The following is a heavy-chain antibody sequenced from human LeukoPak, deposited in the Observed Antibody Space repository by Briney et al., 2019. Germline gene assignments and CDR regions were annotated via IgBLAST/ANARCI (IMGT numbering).Heavy chain of an antibody. V-gene: IGHV3-23*01. CDR1: GFTLSTYA. J-gene: IGHJ4*02. D-gene: IGHD1-26*01. Sequence: PGGSLRLSCAASGFTLSTYAMSWVRQTPGKGLEWVAATSSSDAGTYHADSVRGRFTISRDNSKNTLYLQMNSLRADDTAVYYCAKIGLSGSYPYFDYWGQGTLVTVSS. CDR2: TSSSDAGT. CDR3: AKIGLSGSYPYFDY.